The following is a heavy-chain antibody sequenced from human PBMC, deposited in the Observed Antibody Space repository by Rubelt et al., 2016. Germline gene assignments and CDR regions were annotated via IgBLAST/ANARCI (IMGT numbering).Heavy chain of an antibody. J-gene: IGHJ3*02. CDR3: ARGLVSGGLTRVFDI. V-gene: IGHV3-74*01. D-gene: IGHD3-16*01. CDR2: IHSDGSST. Sequence: QVPGKGLVWVSRIHSDGSSTSYVDSVKGRFTISRDNAKNTLYLQISSLRDEDTAVYYCARGLVSGGLTRVFDIWGQGTMVTVSS.